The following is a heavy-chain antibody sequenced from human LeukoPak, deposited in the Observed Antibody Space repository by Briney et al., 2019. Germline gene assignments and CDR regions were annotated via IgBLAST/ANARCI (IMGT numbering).Heavy chain of an antibody. V-gene: IGHV4-59*12. CDR2: IYYSGST. D-gene: IGHD6-13*01. CDR1: GGSISSYY. Sequence: KPSETLSLTCTVSGGSISSYYWSWIRQPPGKGLEWIGYIYYSGSTNYNPSLKSRVTISVDTSKNQFSLKLSSVTAADTAVYYCARRGRRGVIAAAGTLSWFDPWGQGTLVTVSS. J-gene: IGHJ5*02. CDR3: ARRGRRGVIAAAGTLSWFDP.